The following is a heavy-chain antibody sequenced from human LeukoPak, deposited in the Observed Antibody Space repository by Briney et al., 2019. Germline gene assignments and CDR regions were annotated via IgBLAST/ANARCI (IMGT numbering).Heavy chain of an antibody. CDR2: IIPILGIE. D-gene: IGHD3-10*01. CDR1: GGTFISYA. V-gene: IGHV1-69*04. Sequence: SAKVSCKASGGTFISYAIRWVRQAPGQGLDGMGRIIPILGIENYAQKFRGRITITADKSTSTAYMELSSLRSEDTAVYYCARNGPQGVGGTFDIWGQGTMVTVSS. CDR3: ARNGPQGVGGTFDI. J-gene: IGHJ3*02.